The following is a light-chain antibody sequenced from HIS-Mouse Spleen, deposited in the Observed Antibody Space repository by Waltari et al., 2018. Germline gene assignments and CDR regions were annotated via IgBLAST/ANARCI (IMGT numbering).Light chain of an antibody. CDR2: VGTGGIVG. V-gene: IGLV9-49*01. Sequence: QPVLTQPPSASASLGASVTPTCTLSSGYSNYTVPRYQQRPGKGPRFVMRVGTGGIVGSKGDGIPDRFSVLGSGLNRYLTIKNIQEEDESDYHCGADHGSGSNFVWVFGGGTKLTVL. CDR3: GADHGSGSNFVWV. J-gene: IGLJ3*02. CDR1: SGYSNYT.